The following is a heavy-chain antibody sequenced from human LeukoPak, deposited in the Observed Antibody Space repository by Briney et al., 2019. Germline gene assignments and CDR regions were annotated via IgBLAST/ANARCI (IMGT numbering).Heavy chain of an antibody. V-gene: IGHV1-69*13. CDR1: GGTFSSYA. CDR2: IIPIFGTA. J-gene: IGHJ5*02. Sequence: SVKVSCKASGGTFSSYAISWVRQAPGQGLEWMGGIIPIFGTANYAQKFQGRVTITADESTSTAYMELSSLRSEDTAVYYCAREGKYQLLLVGSNWFDPRGQGTLVTVSS. D-gene: IGHD2-2*01. CDR3: AREGKYQLLLVGSNWFDP.